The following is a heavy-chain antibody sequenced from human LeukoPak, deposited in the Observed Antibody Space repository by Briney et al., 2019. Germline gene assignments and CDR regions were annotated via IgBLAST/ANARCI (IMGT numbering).Heavy chain of an antibody. V-gene: IGHV1-24*01. CDR3: ASMVRGQNNWFDP. CDR1: GYTLTELS. CDR2: FDPEDGET. Sequence: GASVEVSCKVSGYTLTELSMHWVRQAPGKGLEWMGGFDPEDGETIYAQKFQGRVTMTEDTSTDTAYMELSSLRSEDTAVYYCASMVRGQNNWFDPWGQGTLATVSS. D-gene: IGHD3-10*01. J-gene: IGHJ5*02.